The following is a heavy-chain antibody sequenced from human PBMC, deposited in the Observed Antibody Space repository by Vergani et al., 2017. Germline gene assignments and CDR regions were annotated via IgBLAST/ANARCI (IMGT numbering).Heavy chain of an antibody. Sequence: EVQLVESGGGLVQPGGSLRLSCAAAGFTFSSYWMSWVRQAPGKGLEWVANIKQDGSEKYYVDSVKGRFTISRDNAKNSLYLQMNSLRAEDTAVYYCARGLYSRYCTNGVCYSDWYFDLWGRGTLVTVSS. V-gene: IGHV3-7*01. CDR1: GFTFSSYW. CDR2: IKQDGSEK. CDR3: ARGLYSRYCTNGVCYSDWYFDL. J-gene: IGHJ2*01. D-gene: IGHD2-8*01.